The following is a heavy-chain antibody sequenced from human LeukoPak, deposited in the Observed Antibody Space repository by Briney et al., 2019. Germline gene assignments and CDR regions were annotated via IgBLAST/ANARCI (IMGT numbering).Heavy chain of an antibody. CDR1: GLTFSVHY. CDR2: ITNKADRYNT. J-gene: IGHJ4*02. V-gene: IGHV3-72*01. CDR3: ARVALGNYGEYDY. Sequence: GGSLRLSCVAPGLTFSVHYMDWVRQAPGKGLEWVGRITNKADRYNTHYASSVKGRFTISRDDSRHSMFLQMNSLKAEDTAVYYCARVALGNYGEYDYWGQGALVTVSS. D-gene: IGHD4-17*01.